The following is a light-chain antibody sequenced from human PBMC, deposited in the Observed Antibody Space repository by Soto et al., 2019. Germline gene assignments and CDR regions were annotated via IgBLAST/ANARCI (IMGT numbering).Light chain of an antibody. Sequence: DIQMTQSPSTLSASVGDRVTITCRASQSISSWLAWYQQKPGKAPKLLIYKASSLKSGVPSRISSSGAGTKVTLTISSLQPDDVATDYCQQYNSYSPYTFGQGTKLEIK. CDR1: QSISSW. CDR2: KAS. CDR3: QQYNSYSPYT. V-gene: IGKV1-5*03. J-gene: IGKJ2*01.